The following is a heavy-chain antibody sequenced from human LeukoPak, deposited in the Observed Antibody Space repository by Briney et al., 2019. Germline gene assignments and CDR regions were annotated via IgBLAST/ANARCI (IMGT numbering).Heavy chain of an antibody. J-gene: IGHJ4*02. V-gene: IGHV3-30*18. CDR2: ISYDGSNK. Sequence: GGSLRLSCAAPGFTFSSYGMHWVRQAPGKGLGWVAVISYDGSNKYYADSVKGRFTISRDNTKNTLYLQMNSLRAEDTAVYYCGKDLAYSSYYFDYWGQGTLVTVSS. CDR1: GFTFSSYG. CDR3: GKDLAYSSYYFDY. D-gene: IGHD6-19*01.